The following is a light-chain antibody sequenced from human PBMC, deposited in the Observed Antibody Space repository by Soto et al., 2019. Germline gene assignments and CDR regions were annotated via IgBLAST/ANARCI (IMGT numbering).Light chain of an antibody. J-gene: IGKJ2*01. V-gene: IGKV1-39*01. CDR2: AAS. CDR1: QSISNS. Sequence: DIQMTQSPSSLSASVGDRVTSTCRASQSISNSVNWYQQKPGKAPKLLISAASRLQSRVPSRFIGSGSGTDFTLTITSLQPEDFASYYCQQGYSTPADTFGQGTKLEIK. CDR3: QQGYSTPADT.